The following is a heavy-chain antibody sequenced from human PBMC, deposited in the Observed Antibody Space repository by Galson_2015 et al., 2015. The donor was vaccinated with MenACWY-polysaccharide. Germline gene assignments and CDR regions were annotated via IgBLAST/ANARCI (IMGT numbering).Heavy chain of an antibody. CDR1: GYTFTGYY. Sequence: SVKVSCKASGYTFTGYYVHWLRQAPGQGLEWMGWINPKSGDTNYALSFQGGVTMTIDTSIATAYMDLVNLRSDDTAVYYCARDFARRIAVAGSAFDIWGQGTMVTVSS. CDR2: INPKSGDT. D-gene: IGHD6-19*01. J-gene: IGHJ3*02. CDR3: ARDFARRIAVAGSAFDI. V-gene: IGHV1-2*02.